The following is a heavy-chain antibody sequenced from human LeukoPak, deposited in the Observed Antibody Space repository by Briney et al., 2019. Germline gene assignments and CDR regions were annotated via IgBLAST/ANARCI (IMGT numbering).Heavy chain of an antibody. V-gene: IGHV3-7*03. J-gene: IGHJ4*02. CDR2: IKQDGSEK. CDR1: GFTFSSYG. CDR3: ARDPIAAAGITFDY. D-gene: IGHD6-13*01. Sequence: GGSLRLSCAASGFTFSSYGMSWVRQAPGKGLEWVANIKQDGSEKYYVDSVKCRFTISRDNAKNSLYLQMNSLRAEDTAVYYCARDPIAAAGITFDYWGQGTLVTVSS.